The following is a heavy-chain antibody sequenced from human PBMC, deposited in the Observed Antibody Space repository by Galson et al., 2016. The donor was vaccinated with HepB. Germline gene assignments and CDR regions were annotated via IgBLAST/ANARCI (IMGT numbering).Heavy chain of an antibody. CDR2: IKQDGSEK. CDR3: AKGRYSSGIFDH. CDR1: GFSFSSYW. V-gene: IGHV3-7*01. J-gene: IGHJ4*02. D-gene: IGHD6-25*01. Sequence: SLRLSCAASGFSFSSYWMNWVRQAPGKGLEWVADIKQDGSEKYYVDSVGGRFTVSRDNAKNSLYLQMNSLRAEDTAVYYCAKGRYSSGIFDHWGQGTVVTVSS.